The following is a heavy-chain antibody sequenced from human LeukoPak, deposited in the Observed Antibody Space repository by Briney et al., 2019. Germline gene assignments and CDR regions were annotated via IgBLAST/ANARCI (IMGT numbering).Heavy chain of an antibody. CDR2: IIPIFGTA. D-gene: IGHD4-17*01. V-gene: IGHV1-69*06. CDR3: ARVPPIYGDYYYYGMDV. Sequence: ASVKVSCKASGGTFSSYAISWVRQAPGQGLEWMGGIIPIFGTANYAQKFQGRVTITADKSTSTAYMELSSLSSEDTAVYYCARVPPIYGDYYYYGMDVWGKGTTVTVSS. CDR1: GGTFSSYA. J-gene: IGHJ6*04.